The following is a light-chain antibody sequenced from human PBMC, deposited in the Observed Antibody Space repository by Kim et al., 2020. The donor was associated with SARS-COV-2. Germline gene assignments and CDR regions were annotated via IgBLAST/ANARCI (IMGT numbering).Light chain of an antibody. CDR3: QQSYSTPRT. J-gene: IGKJ1*01. Sequence: ASVGDRVTITCRASQSISSYLNWYQQKPGKAPKLLIYAASSLQSGVPSRFSGSGSGTDFTLTISSLQPEDFASYYCQQSYSTPRTFGQGTKVDIK. CDR1: QSISSY. V-gene: IGKV1-39*01. CDR2: AAS.